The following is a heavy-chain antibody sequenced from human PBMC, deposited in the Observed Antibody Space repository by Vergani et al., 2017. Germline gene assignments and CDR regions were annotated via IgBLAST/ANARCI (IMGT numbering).Heavy chain of an antibody. Sequence: EVQLVESGGGLVQPGGSLRLSCAASGFTFSSYEMNWVRQAPGKGLEWVSYISSSGSTIYYADSVKGRFTISRDNAKNSLYLQMNSLRAEDTAVYYCARDYYDSSGYYYDALDYWGQGTLVTVSS. V-gene: IGHV3-48*03. CDR1: GFTFSSYE. CDR3: ARDYYDSSGYYYDALDY. CDR2: ISSSGSTI. D-gene: IGHD3-22*01. J-gene: IGHJ4*02.